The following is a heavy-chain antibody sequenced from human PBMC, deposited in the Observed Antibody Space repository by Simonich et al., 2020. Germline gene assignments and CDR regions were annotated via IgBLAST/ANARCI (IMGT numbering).Heavy chain of an antibody. CDR3: ARDQGGRAAAATDY. CDR1: GYTFTSYG. CDR2: SSAYNGKT. V-gene: IGHV1-18*01. Sequence: QVQLVQSGAEVKKPGASVKVSCKASGYTFTSYGISWVRQTPGQGLEWMGVSSAYNGKTNYAQKLQGRVTMTTDTSTSTSYMELRSLRSDDTAVYYCARDQGGRAAAATDYWGQGTLVTVSS. D-gene: IGHD6-13*01. J-gene: IGHJ4*02.